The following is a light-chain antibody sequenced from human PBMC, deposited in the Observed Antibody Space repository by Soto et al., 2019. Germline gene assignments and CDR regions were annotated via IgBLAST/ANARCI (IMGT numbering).Light chain of an antibody. CDR2: WAS. J-gene: IGKJ2*01. CDR3: QQVYSNSYT. Sequence: DIVMTQSPDSLAVSLGERATINCKSSQSVLYSANNKNYLAWYQQKSGQPPKLLIYWASTREFGVPDRFSGSGSGTDFTLTISSLQAEDVAVYYCQQVYSNSYTFGQGTKLEIK. V-gene: IGKV4-1*01. CDR1: QSVLYSANNKNY.